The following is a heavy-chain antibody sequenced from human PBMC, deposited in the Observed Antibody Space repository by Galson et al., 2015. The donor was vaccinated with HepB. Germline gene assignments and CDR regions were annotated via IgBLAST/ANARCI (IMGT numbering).Heavy chain of an antibody. Sequence: VKVSCKAAGGTFSRYTISWVRQAPGQGLEWMGRILPMLGIANYAQTFQGKVTITADKTTNTVYMALSSLRSEDTAVYYCARGTGSGTYTWFDLWGQGTLVTVSS. CDR1: GGTFSRYT. D-gene: IGHD3-10*01. CDR3: ARGTGSGTYTWFDL. V-gene: IGHV1-69*02. J-gene: IGHJ5*02. CDR2: ILPMLGIA.